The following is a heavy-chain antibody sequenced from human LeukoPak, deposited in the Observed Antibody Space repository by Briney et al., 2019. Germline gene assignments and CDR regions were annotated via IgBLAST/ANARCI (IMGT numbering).Heavy chain of an antibody. Sequence: ASVKVSCKASGYTFTGYYMHWVRQAPGQGLEWMGWINPNSGGTNYAQKFQGRVTMTRDTSISTAYMELSRLRSDDTAVYYCARDLGCSSTSCYLLGVRFYYWGQGTLVTVSS. CDR1: GYTFTGYY. CDR3: ARDLGCSSTSCYLLGVRFYY. D-gene: IGHD2-2*01. CDR2: INPNSGGT. V-gene: IGHV1-2*02. J-gene: IGHJ4*02.